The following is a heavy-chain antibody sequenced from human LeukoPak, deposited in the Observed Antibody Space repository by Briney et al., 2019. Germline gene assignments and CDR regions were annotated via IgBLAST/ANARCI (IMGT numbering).Heavy chain of an antibody. CDR3: ARAIQFGGYFDY. CDR2: IFGAGTT. CDR1: GFTLSGDY. V-gene: IGHV3-53*01. D-gene: IGHD2-15*01. Sequence: PGGSLRLSCAASGFTLSGDYMSWVRQAPGKGLEWVSVIFGAGTTYYADSVKGRFTISRDNSKNTLYLQMNSLRAEDTAVYYCARAIQFGGYFDYWGQGNLVTVST. J-gene: IGHJ4*02.